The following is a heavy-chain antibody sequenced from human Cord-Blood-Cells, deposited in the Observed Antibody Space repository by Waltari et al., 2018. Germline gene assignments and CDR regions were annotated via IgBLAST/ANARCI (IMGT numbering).Heavy chain of an antibody. J-gene: IGHJ2*01. CDR2: IYYSGST. D-gene: IGHD7-27*01. CDR3: ARLPLGIWYFDL. Sequence: QLQLQESGPGLVKPSETLSLTCTVSGGSISSSSYYWGWIRQPPGKGLEWIGSIYYSGSTYYNPSLKSRVTISVDTSKNQFSLKLSSVTAADTAVYYCARLPLGIWYFDLWGRDTLVTVSS. CDR1: GGSISSSSYY. V-gene: IGHV4-39*01.